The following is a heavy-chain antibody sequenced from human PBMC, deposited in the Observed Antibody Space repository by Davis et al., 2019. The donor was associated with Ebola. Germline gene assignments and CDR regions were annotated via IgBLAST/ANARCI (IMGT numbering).Heavy chain of an antibody. CDR3: ARSYLTYSGYGWAY. D-gene: IGHD5-12*01. J-gene: IGHJ4*02. V-gene: IGHV3-21*04. Sequence: GESLKISCTDSVITFSTYTMTWVRQAPGKGLEWVSSISISSAFIYYADSVKGRFTTSRDNAKNSLYLQMNSLSAEDTAVYYCARSYLTYSGYGWAYWGQGTLVTVSS. CDR1: VITFSTYT. CDR2: ISISSAFI.